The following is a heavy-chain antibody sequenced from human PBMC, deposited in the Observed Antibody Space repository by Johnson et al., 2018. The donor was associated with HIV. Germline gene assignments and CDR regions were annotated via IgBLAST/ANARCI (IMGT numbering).Heavy chain of an antibody. J-gene: IGHJ3*01. CDR3: AREGVAVAGTPDAFDL. CDR2: ISYDGSNK. D-gene: IGHD6-19*01. CDR1: GFTFSSYA. Sequence: VQLVESGGGLVQPGGSLRLSCAASGFTFSSYAMHWVRQAPGKGLEWVAVISYDGSNKYYADSVKGRFTISRDNSMNTLFLQMNSLRAEDTAVYYCAREGVAVAGTPDAFDLWGQGTMVIVSS. V-gene: IGHV3-30*14.